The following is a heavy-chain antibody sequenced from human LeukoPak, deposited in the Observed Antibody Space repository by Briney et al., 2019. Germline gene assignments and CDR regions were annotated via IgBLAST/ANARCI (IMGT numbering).Heavy chain of an antibody. J-gene: IGHJ4*02. D-gene: IGHD6-19*01. V-gene: IGHV3-21*01. CDR1: GFTFSSYS. Sequence: TGGSLRLSCAASGFTFSSYSMNWVRQAPGKGLEWVSSISGSSTYIYYADSVKGRFTISRDNPKNSLYLQMNSLRAEDTAVYYCARDLRSSGWYYFDYWGQGTLVTVSS. CDR3: ARDLRSSGWYYFDY. CDR2: ISGSSTYI.